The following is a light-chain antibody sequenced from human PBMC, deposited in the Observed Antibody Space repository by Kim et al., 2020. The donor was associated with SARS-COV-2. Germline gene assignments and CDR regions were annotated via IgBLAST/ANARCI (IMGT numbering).Light chain of an antibody. CDR3: QTWGTGIRV. CDR2: LNSDGCH. J-gene: IGLJ3*02. CDR1: SGHSSYA. V-gene: IGLV4-69*01. Sequence: APVKLTCTLSSGHSSYAIAWHQQQPEKGPRYLMKLNSDGCHSKGDGIPDRFSGSSSGAERYLTISSLQSEDEADYYCQTWGTGIRVFGGGTKLTVL.